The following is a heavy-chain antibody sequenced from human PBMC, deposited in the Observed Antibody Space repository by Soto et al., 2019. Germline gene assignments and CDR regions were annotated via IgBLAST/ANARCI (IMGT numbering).Heavy chain of an antibody. CDR2: ISNDGSST. J-gene: IGHJ1*01. Sequence: EVQLVESGGGLVQPGGSLRLSCVASGFTFSSYWMHWVRQAPGKGLVWVSSISNDGSSTSYADPVKGRFTISRDNAKNTLYLQMNSLRAEDTAVYYCARLPNKSPQNWGQATLVIVSP. CDR3: ARLPNKSPQN. CDR1: GFTFSSYW. V-gene: IGHV3-74*01.